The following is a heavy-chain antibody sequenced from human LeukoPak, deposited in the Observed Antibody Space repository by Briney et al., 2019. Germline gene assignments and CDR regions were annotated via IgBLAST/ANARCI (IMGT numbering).Heavy chain of an antibody. CDR2: IWYDGSNK. CDR1: GFTFSSYG. Sequence: GRSLRLSCAASGFTFSSYGMHWVRQAPGKGLEWVAVIWYDGSNKYYADSVNGRFTISRYNSKNTLNLQMNSLRAEDTAVYYCARDLKGYGSPALKGMDVWGQGTTVTVSS. V-gene: IGHV3-33*01. D-gene: IGHD3-10*01. J-gene: IGHJ6*02. CDR3: ARDLKGYGSPALKGMDV.